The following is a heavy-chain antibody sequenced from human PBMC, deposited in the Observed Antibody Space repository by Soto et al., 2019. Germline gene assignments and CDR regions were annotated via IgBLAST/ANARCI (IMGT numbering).Heavy chain of an antibody. CDR1: GYTFSNYG. J-gene: IGHJ4*02. V-gene: IGHV1-18*01. CDR2: ISAYNGET. Sequence: QVQLVQSGPEVKKPGASAKVSCKASGYTFSNYGISWMRQVPGQGLEWMGGISAYNGETKYAQKFQGRVSMTTDTSTNTAYMELGSLRSDDTAVYYCARASGTGVGTTSYWGQGTLVTVSS. CDR3: ARASGTGVGTTSY. D-gene: IGHD1-26*01.